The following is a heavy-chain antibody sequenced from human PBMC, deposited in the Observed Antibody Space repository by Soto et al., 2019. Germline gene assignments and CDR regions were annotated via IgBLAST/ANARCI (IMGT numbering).Heavy chain of an antibody. J-gene: IGHJ4*02. V-gene: IGHV3-9*01. CDR1: GFTFNNYA. D-gene: IGHD3-10*01. Sequence: GGSLRLSCAASGFTFNNYAMNWVRQAPGKGLEWVSGISWNSGSIGYADSVKGRFTISRDNAKNSLYLQMNGLRAEDTALYYCARQPPLWFGELLPYFDYWGQGTLVTVSS. CDR2: ISWNSGSI. CDR3: ARQPPLWFGELLPYFDY.